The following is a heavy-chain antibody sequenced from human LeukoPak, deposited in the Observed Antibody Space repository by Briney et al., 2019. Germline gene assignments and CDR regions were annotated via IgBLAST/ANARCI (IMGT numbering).Heavy chain of an antibody. CDR1: GGSISSYY. Sequence: ASQTLSLTCTVSGGSISSYYWSWIRQPPGKGLEWIGYIYYSGSTNYNPSLKSRVTISVDTSKNQFSLKLSSVTAADTAVYYCARYLEMATIRDFTYYFDYWGQGTLVTVSS. V-gene: IGHV4-59*01. D-gene: IGHD5-24*01. CDR2: IYYSGST. CDR3: ARYLEMATIRDFTYYFDY. J-gene: IGHJ4*02.